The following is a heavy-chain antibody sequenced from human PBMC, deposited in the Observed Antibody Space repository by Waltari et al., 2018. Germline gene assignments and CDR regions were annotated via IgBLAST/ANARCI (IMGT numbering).Heavy chain of an antibody. Sequence: EVQLVESGGGLVQPGGSLRLSCAASGFPFSRYWMSWVRQATGKGLEWVVNIKQDVSEKDYVDSVKGRFTISRDNAKNSLYLQMNSLRAEDTAVYYCARGDGVGYYWGQGTLVTVSS. D-gene: IGHD3-22*01. CDR3: ARGDGVGYY. CDR1: GFPFSRYW. J-gene: IGHJ4*02. CDR2: IKQDVSEK. V-gene: IGHV3-7*01.